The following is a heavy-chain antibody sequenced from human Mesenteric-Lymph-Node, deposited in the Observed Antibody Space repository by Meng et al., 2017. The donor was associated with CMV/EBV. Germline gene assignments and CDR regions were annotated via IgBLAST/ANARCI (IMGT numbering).Heavy chain of an antibody. CDR3: ARENTAGPRHGMDV. J-gene: IGHJ6*02. CDR1: GGSISSSSYY. Sequence: SCTVSGGSISSSSYYWGWIRQPPGKGLEWIGSIYYSGSTYYNPSLKSRVTISVDTSKNQFSLKLSSVTAADTAVYYCARENTAGPRHGMDVWGQGTTVTVSS. V-gene: IGHV4-39*07. D-gene: IGHD5-18*01. CDR2: IYYSGST.